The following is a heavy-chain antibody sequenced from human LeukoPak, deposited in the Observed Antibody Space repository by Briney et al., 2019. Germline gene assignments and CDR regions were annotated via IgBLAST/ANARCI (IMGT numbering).Heavy chain of an antibody. D-gene: IGHD1-1*01. CDR1: GFTFSNYA. CDR2: ISGSGGSS. CDR3: AREREAYKWNNAFDI. V-gene: IGHV3-23*01. J-gene: IGHJ3*02. Sequence: PGGSLRLSCAASGFTFSNYAMSWVRQAPGKGLEWISGISGSGGSSYSVDSVKGRFTISRDNSKNTVHLQMNSLRAEDTAVYYCAREREAYKWNNAFDIWGQGTMVAVS.